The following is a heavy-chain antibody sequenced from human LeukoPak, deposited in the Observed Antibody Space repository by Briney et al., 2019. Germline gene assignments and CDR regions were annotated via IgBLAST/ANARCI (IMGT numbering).Heavy chain of an antibody. Sequence: PGGSLRLSCAASEFTFSSYGMHWVRQAPGKGLVWVSRINSDGSSRNYADSVKGRFTISRDNAKNTLYLQMNSLRAEDTAVYYCASASSHRIAAGGDYWGQGTLVTVSS. V-gene: IGHV3-74*01. CDR2: INSDGSSR. CDR1: EFTFSSYG. CDR3: ASASSHRIAAGGDY. J-gene: IGHJ4*02. D-gene: IGHD6-13*01.